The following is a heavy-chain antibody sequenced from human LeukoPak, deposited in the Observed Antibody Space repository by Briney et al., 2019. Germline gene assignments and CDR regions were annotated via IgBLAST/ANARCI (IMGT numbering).Heavy chain of an antibody. D-gene: IGHD4-17*01. CDR2: ISSDGDST. J-gene: IGHJ4*02. Sequence: VGSLRLSCAASGFTFSTYAMHWVRQAPGKGLEYVSAISSDGDSTYYANSVKGRFTISRDNSKNTLYLQMGSLRAEDMAVYYCARSEQQDFGDYEFDYWGQGTLVTVSS. CDR1: GFTFSTYA. V-gene: IGHV3-64*01. CDR3: ARSEQQDFGDYEFDY.